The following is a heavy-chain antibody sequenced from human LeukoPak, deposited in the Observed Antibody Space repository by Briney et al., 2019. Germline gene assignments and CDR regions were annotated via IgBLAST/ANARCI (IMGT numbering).Heavy chain of an antibody. J-gene: IGHJ4*02. CDR3: ASRAVRGEFDY. Sequence: SETLSLTCTVSGGSISSGSYYWSWIRQPAGRGLEWIGRIYTSGSTNYNPSLKSRVTISVDTSKNQFSLKLSSVTATDTAVYYCASRAVRGEFDYWGQGTLVTVSS. V-gene: IGHV4-61*02. CDR2: IYTSGST. CDR1: GGSISSGSYY. D-gene: IGHD3-16*01.